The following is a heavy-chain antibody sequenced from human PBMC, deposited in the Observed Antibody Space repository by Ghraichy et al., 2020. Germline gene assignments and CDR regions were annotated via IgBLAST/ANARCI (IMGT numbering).Heavy chain of an antibody. CDR2: IIPILGIA. CDR1: GGTFSSYT. CDR3: ARDDRRITMVQGVIIPYILLAY. Sequence: SVKVSCKASGGTFSSYTISWVRQAPGQGLEWMGRIIPILGIANYAQKFQGRVTITADKSTSTAYMELSSLRSEDTAVYYCARDDRRITMVQGVIIPYILLAYWGQGTLVTVSS. J-gene: IGHJ4*02. V-gene: IGHV1-69*04. D-gene: IGHD3-10*01.